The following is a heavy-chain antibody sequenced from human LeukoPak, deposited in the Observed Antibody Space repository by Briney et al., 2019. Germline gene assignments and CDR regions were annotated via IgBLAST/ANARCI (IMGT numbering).Heavy chain of an antibody. J-gene: IGHJ4*01. Sequence: GGSLRLSCAASGFTFSSYSMNWVRQAPGKGLEWVSYISSSSSTIYYADSVKGRFTISRDNAKNSLYLQMNSLRDEDTAVYYCASRQWELLPYFGYWGQGTLVTVSS. CDR3: ASRQWELLPYFGY. CDR2: ISSSSSTI. CDR1: GFTFSSYS. D-gene: IGHD1-26*01. V-gene: IGHV3-48*02.